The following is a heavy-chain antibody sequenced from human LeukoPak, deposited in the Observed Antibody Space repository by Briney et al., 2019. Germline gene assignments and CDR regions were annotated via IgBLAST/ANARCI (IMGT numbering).Heavy chain of an antibody. V-gene: IGHV3-11*04. Sequence: GGSLRLSCAASGFTFSDYYMGWIRQAPGKGLEWVSYISSSGSTIYYADSVKGRFTISRDNSKNTLYLQMNSLRAEDTAVYYCAKDSNYYGSGSYYNYFDYWGQGTLVTVSS. D-gene: IGHD3-10*01. CDR1: GFTFSDYY. J-gene: IGHJ4*02. CDR3: AKDSNYYGSGSYYNYFDY. CDR2: ISSSGSTI.